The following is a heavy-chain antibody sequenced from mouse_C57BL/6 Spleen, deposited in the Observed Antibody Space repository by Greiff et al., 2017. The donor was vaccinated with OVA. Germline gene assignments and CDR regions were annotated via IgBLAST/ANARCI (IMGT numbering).Heavy chain of an antibody. CDR1: GFTFSDYY. CDR2: ISNGGGST. D-gene: IGHD2-2*01. J-gene: IGHJ4*01. CDR3: ARQMVTTGAMDY. Sequence: EVKLVESGGGLVQPGGSLKLSCAASGFTFSDYYMYWVRQTPEKRLEWVAYISNGGGSTYYPDTVKGRFTISRDNAKNTLYLQMSRLKSEDTAMYYCARQMVTTGAMDYWGQGTSVTVSS. V-gene: IGHV5-12*01.